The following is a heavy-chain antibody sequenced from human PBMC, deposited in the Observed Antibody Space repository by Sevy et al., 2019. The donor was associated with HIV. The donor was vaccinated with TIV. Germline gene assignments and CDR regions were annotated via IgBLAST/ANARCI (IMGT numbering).Heavy chain of an antibody. Sequence: GGCLRLSCAASGFSFDNHAMMWFRQPPGKGLEWVSTTPTSGISTFYANSVKGRFIISRDNSKSTLYLEMNSLRVEDTALYYCARGWPIHLWGQGTLVTVSS. V-gene: IGHV3-23*01. D-gene: IGHD3-3*02. CDR3: ARGWPIHL. J-gene: IGHJ4*02. CDR2: TPTSGIST. CDR1: GFSFDNHA.